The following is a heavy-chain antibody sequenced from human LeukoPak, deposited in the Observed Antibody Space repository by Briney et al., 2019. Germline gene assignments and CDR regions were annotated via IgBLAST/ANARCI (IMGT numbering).Heavy chain of an antibody. CDR2: ISYDGSNK. Sequence: GGSLRLSCAASGFTFSSYGMHWVRQAPGKGLEWVAVISYDGSNKYYAGSVKGRFTISRDNAKNTLYLQMNSLRAEDTAVYYCARGRYYGMDVWGQGTTVTVSS. CDR1: GFTFSSYG. CDR3: ARGRYYGMDV. J-gene: IGHJ6*02. V-gene: IGHV3-30*03.